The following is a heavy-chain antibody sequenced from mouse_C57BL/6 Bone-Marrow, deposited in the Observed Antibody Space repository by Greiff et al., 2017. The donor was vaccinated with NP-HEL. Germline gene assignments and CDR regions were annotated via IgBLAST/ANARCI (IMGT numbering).Heavy chain of an antibody. CDR2: IYPGGGYT. Sequence: VKLVESGAELVRPGTSVKMSCKASGYTFTNYWIGWAKQRPGHGLEWIGDIYPGGGYTNYNEKFKGKATLTADKSSSTAYMQFSSLTSEDSAIYYCATGGYYYGSPFAYWGQGTLVTVSA. J-gene: IGHJ3*01. V-gene: IGHV1-63*01. CDR1: GYTFTNYW. D-gene: IGHD1-1*01. CDR3: ATGGYYYGSPFAY.